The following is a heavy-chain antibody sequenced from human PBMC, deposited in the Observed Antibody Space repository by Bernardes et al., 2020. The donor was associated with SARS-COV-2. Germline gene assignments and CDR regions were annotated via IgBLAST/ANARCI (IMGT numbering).Heavy chain of an antibody. CDR2: INPNSGGT. Sequence: ASVKVSCKASGYTFTGYYMHWVRQAPGQGLEWMGWINPNSGGTNYAQKFQGKVTMTRDTSISTAYMELSRLRSDDTAVYYCARDRRTYYDSSGYVYYYGMDVWGQGTTVTVSS. J-gene: IGHJ6*02. CDR1: GYTFTGYY. D-gene: IGHD3-22*01. CDR3: ARDRRTYYDSSGYVYYYGMDV. V-gene: IGHV1-2*02.